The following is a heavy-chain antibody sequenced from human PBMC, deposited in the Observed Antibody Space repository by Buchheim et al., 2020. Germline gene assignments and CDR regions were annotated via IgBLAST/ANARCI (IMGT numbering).Heavy chain of an antibody. Sequence: QVQLQESGPGLVKPSQTLSLTCTVSGGSISSGGYYWSWIRQHPGKGLEWIGYIYYSGSTYYNPSIKSRVTISGDTSKHTFFLKLSSVTAADTAVYYCARGRGNRYYYDSSGTAYFDYWGQGT. J-gene: IGHJ4*02. CDR2: IYYSGST. V-gene: IGHV4-31*03. D-gene: IGHD3-22*01. CDR1: GGSISSGGYY. CDR3: ARGRGNRYYYDSSGTAYFDY.